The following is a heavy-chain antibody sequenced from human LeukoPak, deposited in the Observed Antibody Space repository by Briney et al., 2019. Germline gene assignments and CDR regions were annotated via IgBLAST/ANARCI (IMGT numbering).Heavy chain of an antibody. CDR2: ISDDGSNI. V-gene: IGHV3-30*03. CDR1: GFTFRSYG. J-gene: IGHJ4*02. D-gene: IGHD2/OR15-2a*01. Sequence: GRALRLSCAASGFTFRSYGMHRVRQAPAKGLEWVALISDDGSNIYYADSVKGRFTISRDSSKNTLSLQMSSLRVEDTAVYYCARDNKRFSCDYWGQGTLVTVSS. CDR3: ARDNKRFSCDY.